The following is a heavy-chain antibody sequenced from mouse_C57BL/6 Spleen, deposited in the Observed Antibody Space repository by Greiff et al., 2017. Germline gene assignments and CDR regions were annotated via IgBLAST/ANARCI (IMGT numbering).Heavy chain of an antibody. J-gene: IGHJ2*01. CDR3: ARELGRTYFDY. Sequence: DVKLVESGGGLVKPGGSLKLSCAASGFTFSDYGMHWVRQAPEKGLEWVAYISTGSSTIYYADTVKGRFTISGDNAKTTLFLQMTSLRSEDTAMYYCARELGRTYFDYWGQGTTLTVSS. D-gene: IGHD4-1*01. V-gene: IGHV5-17*01. CDR1: GFTFSDYG. CDR2: ISTGSSTI.